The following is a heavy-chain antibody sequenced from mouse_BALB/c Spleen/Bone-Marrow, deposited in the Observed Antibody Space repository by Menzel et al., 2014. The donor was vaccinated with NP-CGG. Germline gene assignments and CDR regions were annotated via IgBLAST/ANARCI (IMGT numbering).Heavy chain of an antibody. J-gene: IGHJ4*01. CDR1: GYTFTSYV. V-gene: IGHV1-14*01. Sequence: VQLKESGPELVKSGASVKMSCKASGYTFTSYVMHWVKQKPGQGLEWIGYINPYNDGTKYNEKFKGKATLTSDKSSSTAYMELSSLTSEDSAVYYCARWRYPYAMDYWGQGTSVTVSS. CDR2: INPYNDGT. D-gene: IGHD5-1-1*01. CDR3: ARWRYPYAMDY.